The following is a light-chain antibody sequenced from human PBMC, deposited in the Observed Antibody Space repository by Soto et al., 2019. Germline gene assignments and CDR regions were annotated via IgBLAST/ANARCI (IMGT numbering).Light chain of an antibody. CDR2: GAS. CDR1: QSVSSN. V-gene: IGKV3-15*01. CDR3: QQYNSWPWT. Sequence: EIVMTQSPATLSVSPGERATLSCRASQSVSSNLAWYQQKPGQAPRLLIYGASTRATGIPARFSGSGSGTVFTLTSILLLSEDFAVYYCQQYNSWPWTFGQGTKVDIK. J-gene: IGKJ1*01.